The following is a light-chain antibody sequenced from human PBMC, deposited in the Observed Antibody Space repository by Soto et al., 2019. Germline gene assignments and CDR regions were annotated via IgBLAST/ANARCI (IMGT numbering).Light chain of an antibody. CDR2: GAS. CDR1: QSVSRR. J-gene: IGKJ5*01. Sequence: VVLTQSPGTLSLSPWGRATLSCRASQSVSRRLALYQQRPGQSPRLLISGASMRASGVPVRFIGSGSGTDFTLTITRLEPEDFAVYYCQQYGGSPITFGLGTRLEIK. CDR3: QQYGGSPIT. V-gene: IGKV3-20*01.